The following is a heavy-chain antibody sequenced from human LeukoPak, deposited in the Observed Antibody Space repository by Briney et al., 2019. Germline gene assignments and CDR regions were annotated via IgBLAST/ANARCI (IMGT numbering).Heavy chain of an antibody. Sequence: SETLSLTCAVYGGSFSGYYWSWIRQPPGKGLEWIGEMNHSGSTNYNPSLKSRVTISVDTSKNQFSLKLSSVTAADTAVYYCARETLLLWFGGSFMDVWGKGTTVTVSS. V-gene: IGHV4-34*01. CDR1: GGSFSGYY. CDR2: MNHSGST. D-gene: IGHD3-10*01. J-gene: IGHJ6*03. CDR3: ARETLLLWFGGSFMDV.